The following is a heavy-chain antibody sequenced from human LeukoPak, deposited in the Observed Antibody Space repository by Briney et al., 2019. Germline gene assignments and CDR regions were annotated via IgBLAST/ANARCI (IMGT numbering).Heavy chain of an antibody. J-gene: IGHJ4*02. CDR2: IYTSGST. D-gene: IGHD5-12*01. CDR3: ARGGLGYSGFLGYYFDY. Sequence: SETLSLTCTVSGGSISSYYWSWIRQPAGKGLEYIGRIYTSGSTDYNPSLKSRITMSVDTSKNQFSLRLSSVTAADTAVYYCARGGLGYSGFLGYYFDYWGQGTLVTVSS. V-gene: IGHV4-4*07. CDR1: GGSISSYY.